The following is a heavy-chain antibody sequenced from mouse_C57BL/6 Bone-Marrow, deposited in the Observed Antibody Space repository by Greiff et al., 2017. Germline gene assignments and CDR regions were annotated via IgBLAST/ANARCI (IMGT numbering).Heavy chain of an antibody. Sequence: DVKLQESGPGMVKPSQSLSLTCTVTGYSITSGYDWHWIRHFPGNKLEWMGYISYSGSTNYNPSLKSRISITHDTSKNHFFLKLNSVTTEDTATYYCARGRGGYYGYWGQGTTLTVSS. CDR2: ISYSGST. CDR3: ARGRGGYYGY. D-gene: IGHD2-3*01. CDR1: GYSITSGYD. J-gene: IGHJ2*01. V-gene: IGHV3-1*01.